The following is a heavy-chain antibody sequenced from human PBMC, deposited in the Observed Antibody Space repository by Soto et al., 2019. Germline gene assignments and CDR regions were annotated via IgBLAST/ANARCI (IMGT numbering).Heavy chain of an antibody. V-gene: IGHV1-69*05. D-gene: IGHD6-19*01. J-gene: IGHJ6*02. Sequence: GAAVKVSCKGSGGTFSSYAISWLGQARGHGLEWMGGIIPIFRTANYAQKFPGRVTITTAESTTTAYMELSTLSSEDTAVSYCARGPSGWYYYYGMDVWGQGTTVTVSS. CDR3: ARGPSGWYYYYGMDV. CDR1: GGTFSSYA. CDR2: IIPIFRTA.